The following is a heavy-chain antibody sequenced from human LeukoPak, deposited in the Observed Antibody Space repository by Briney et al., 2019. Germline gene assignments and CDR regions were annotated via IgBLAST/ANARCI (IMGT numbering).Heavy chain of an antibody. CDR2: ISSSSSYI. CDR3: ANMITFGGVIAAFDY. Sequence: PGGSLRLSCAASGFTFSSYSMNWVRQAPGKGLEWVSSISSSSSYIYYADSVKGRFTISRDNAKNSLYLQMNSLRAEDTAVYYCANMITFGGVIAAFDYWSQGTLVTVSS. CDR1: GFTFSSYS. J-gene: IGHJ4*02. D-gene: IGHD3-16*02. V-gene: IGHV3-21*01.